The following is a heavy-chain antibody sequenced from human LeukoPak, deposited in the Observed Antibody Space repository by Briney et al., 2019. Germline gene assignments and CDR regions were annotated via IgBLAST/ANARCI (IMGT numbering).Heavy chain of an antibody. CDR2: IYYSGST. CDR1: GGSISSHY. D-gene: IGHD6-19*01. CDR3: ARGGRVGSGWYYFDY. J-gene: IGHJ4*02. Sequence: PSETLSLTCTVSGGSISSHYWSWIRQPPGTGLEWLGYIYYSGSTNYNPSLKSRVTISVDTSKNQFSLKLSSVTAADTAVYYCARGGRVGSGWYYFDYWGQGTLVTVSS. V-gene: IGHV4-59*11.